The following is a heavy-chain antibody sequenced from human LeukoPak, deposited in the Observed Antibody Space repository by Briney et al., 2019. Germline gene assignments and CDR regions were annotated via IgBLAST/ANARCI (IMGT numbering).Heavy chain of an antibody. Sequence: GESLKISCKGSGYSFTNYWIGWVRXMPGKGLEWMGVIHPGDSEIRYSPSFQGQVTISADKSISTAYLQWSSLKASDTAIYYCGRHVLAGTYSTGLAYWGQGTLLTVSS. D-gene: IGHD6-25*01. CDR1: GYSFTNYW. CDR2: IHPGDSEI. CDR3: GRHVLAGTYSTGLAY. J-gene: IGHJ4*02. V-gene: IGHV5-51*01.